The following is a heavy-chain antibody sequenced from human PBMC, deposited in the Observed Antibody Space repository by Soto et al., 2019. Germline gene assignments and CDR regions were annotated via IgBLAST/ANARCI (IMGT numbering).Heavy chain of an antibody. J-gene: IGHJ4*02. Sequence: SLRLSCSASGFTFSSYSMHWVRRAPGKGLEFVSVIRNNGISTYYADSVKGRFTISRDNSKNTLSLQMRSLRPEDTAVYYCVKGGTSVSSAGFDYWGLGTLVTVSS. D-gene: IGHD3-22*01. V-gene: IGHV3-64D*06. CDR1: GFTFSSYS. CDR2: IRNNGIST. CDR3: VKGGTSVSSAGFDY.